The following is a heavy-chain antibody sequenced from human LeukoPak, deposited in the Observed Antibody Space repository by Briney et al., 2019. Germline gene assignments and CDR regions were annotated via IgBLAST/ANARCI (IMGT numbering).Heavy chain of an antibody. CDR1: GGSISSGGYY. V-gene: IGHV4-61*08. CDR3: ARGLRGQYDSSGYWAYYYYGMDV. J-gene: IGHJ6*02. Sequence: SETLSLTCTVSGGSISSGGYYSSWIRQPPGKGLEWIVEIHHSGSTNYNPSLKSRVTISVDTSKIQFSLKVTSVTAADTAVYYCARGLRGQYDSSGYWAYYYYGMDVWGQGTTVTVSS. CDR2: IHHSGST. D-gene: IGHD3-22*01.